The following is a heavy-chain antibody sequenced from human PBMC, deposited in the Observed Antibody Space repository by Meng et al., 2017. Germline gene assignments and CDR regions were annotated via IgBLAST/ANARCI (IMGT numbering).Heavy chain of an antibody. Sequence: VQLQGSGPGRVGPSETLSLTCTVSGGSVSSGSYYWSWIRQPPGKGLEWIGYIYYSGSTNYNPSLKNRVTISVDTSKNQFSLKLSSVTAADTAVYYCARAIAVAGITIDYWGQGTLVTVSS. CDR1: GGSVSSGSYY. D-gene: IGHD6-19*01. CDR3: ARAIAVAGITIDY. V-gene: IGHV4-61*01. J-gene: IGHJ4*02. CDR2: IYYSGST.